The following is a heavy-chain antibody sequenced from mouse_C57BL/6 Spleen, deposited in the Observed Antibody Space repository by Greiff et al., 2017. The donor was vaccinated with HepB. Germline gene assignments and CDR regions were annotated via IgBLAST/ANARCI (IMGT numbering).Heavy chain of an antibody. D-gene: IGHD4-1*01. CDR3: ARWGANWGYYYAMDY. J-gene: IGHJ4*01. V-gene: IGHV1-76*01. Sequence: QVQLKQSGAELVRPGASVKLSCKASGYTFTDYYINWVKQRPGQGLEWIARIYPGSGNTYYNEKFKGKATLTAEKSSSTAYMQLSSLTSEDSAVYCCARWGANWGYYYAMDYWGQGTSVTVSS. CDR1: GYTFTDYY. CDR2: IYPGSGNT.